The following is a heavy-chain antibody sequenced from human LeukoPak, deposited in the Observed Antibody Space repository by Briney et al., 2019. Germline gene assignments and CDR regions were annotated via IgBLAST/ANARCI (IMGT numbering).Heavy chain of an antibody. V-gene: IGHV3-23*01. CDR3: ARDYADYVGYFFFDY. CDR1: GIIFSSYA. CDR2: IRGDGGDK. Sequence: GGSLRLSCAAPGIIFSSYAMSWVRQAPGKGLEWVSGIRGDGGDKYYADSVKGRFTISRDNSQNTLYLQMNSLRAEDTAVYYCARDYADYVGYFFFDYWGQGTLVTVSS. D-gene: IGHD4-17*01. J-gene: IGHJ4*02.